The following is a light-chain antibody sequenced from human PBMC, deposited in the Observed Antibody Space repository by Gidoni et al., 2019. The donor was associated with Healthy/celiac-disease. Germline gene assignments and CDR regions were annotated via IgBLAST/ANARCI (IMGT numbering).Light chain of an antibody. CDR2: KAS. Sequence: DIKMTQSPSTLSASVGDRVTITCRASQSISSWLAWYQQKPGKAPKLLIYKASSLESGVPSRFSGSGSGTEFTLTISSLQPDDFATYYCQQYNSYSPYTFXQXIKLEIK. CDR1: QSISSW. CDR3: QQYNSYSPYT. V-gene: IGKV1-5*03. J-gene: IGKJ2*01.